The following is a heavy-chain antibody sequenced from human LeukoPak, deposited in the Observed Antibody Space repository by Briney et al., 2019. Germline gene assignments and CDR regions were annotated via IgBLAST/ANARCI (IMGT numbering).Heavy chain of an antibody. Sequence: PSETLSLTCAVYGGSFSDYSWTWIRQAPGEGLEWIGEINHNGGTNHNPSLVGGVIMSVDTSKNQFSLKVSSVTAADTAVYYCARVAYRYSINDWSRTGLGAYATKYYYYMDVWGKGTTVTVSS. D-gene: IGHD3-9*01. CDR2: INHNGGT. CDR1: GGSFSDYS. J-gene: IGHJ6*03. CDR3: ARVAYRYSINDWSRTGLGAYATKYYYYMDV. V-gene: IGHV4-34*01.